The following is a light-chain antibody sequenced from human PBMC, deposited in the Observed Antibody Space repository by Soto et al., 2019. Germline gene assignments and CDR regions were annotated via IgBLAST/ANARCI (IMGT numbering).Light chain of an antibody. CDR3: QQYSET. CDR2: KAS. V-gene: IGKV1-5*03. J-gene: IGKJ1*01. Sequence: DIQMTQSPSTLSASVGDRVTITCRASQSISSWLAWYQQKPGKAPKLLIYKASSLESGVPSRFSGSGSGTEFTLTISSLQPDDFATYYCQQYSETFGQGTKVDIK. CDR1: QSISSW.